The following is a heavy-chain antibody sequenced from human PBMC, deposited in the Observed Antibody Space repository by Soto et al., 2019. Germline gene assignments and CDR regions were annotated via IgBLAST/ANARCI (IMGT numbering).Heavy chain of an antibody. V-gene: IGHV4-34*01. CDR1: GGSFSGYY. CDR2: INHSGST. CDR3: ARRAVVAVTGSLDNWLDP. J-gene: IGHJ5*02. Sequence: SETLSLTCAVYGGSFSGYYWTWIRQPPGTGLEWIGEINHSGSTNYNPSLKSRVTISVDTSKNQFSLKVNSVTAADTAVYYCARRAVVAVTGSLDNWLDPWGQGILVTVS. D-gene: IGHD2-21*01.